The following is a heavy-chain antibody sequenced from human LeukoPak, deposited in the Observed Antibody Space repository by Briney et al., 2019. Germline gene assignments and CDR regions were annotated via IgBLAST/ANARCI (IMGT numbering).Heavy chain of an antibody. Sequence: PGGSLRLSCAASGFTFTTYAMSWVRQAPGSGLEWVSAISGSGTRTYYADSVKGRFTVSRDNSKNTLYLQMNSLRAEDTAIYYCAREPTAAGYVDYWGQGTLATVSS. J-gene: IGHJ4*02. CDR3: AREPTAAGYVDY. V-gene: IGHV3-23*01. D-gene: IGHD3-16*01. CDR2: ISGSGTRT. CDR1: GFTFTTYA.